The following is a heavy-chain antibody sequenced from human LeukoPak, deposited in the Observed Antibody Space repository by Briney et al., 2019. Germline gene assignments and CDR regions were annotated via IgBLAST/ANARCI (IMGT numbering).Heavy chain of an antibody. D-gene: IGHD3-16*01. CDR2: ISRSSNTI. CDR3: ARKGELDY. CDR1: GFTFSSYS. Sequence: AGSLPLSCAASGFTFSSYSMNWVRQAPGEGLEWVSYISRSSNTIYYADSVKGRFTISRDNAKNSLYLQMNSLRDEDTAVYYCARKGELDYWGQGNLVTGSS. V-gene: IGHV3-48*02. J-gene: IGHJ4*02.